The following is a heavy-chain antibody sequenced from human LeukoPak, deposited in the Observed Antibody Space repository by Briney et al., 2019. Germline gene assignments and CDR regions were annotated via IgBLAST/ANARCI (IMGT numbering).Heavy chain of an antibody. Sequence: PGGSLRLSCAASGFTFSSYGMHWVRQAPGKGLEWVSSISSSSSYIYYAGSVKGRFTISRDNAKNSLYLQMNSLRAEDTAVYYCARVELAVVTGFGIDYWGQGTLVTVSS. D-gene: IGHD4-23*01. V-gene: IGHV3-21*01. CDR2: ISSSSSYI. CDR3: ARVELAVVTGFGIDY. J-gene: IGHJ4*02. CDR1: GFTFSSYG.